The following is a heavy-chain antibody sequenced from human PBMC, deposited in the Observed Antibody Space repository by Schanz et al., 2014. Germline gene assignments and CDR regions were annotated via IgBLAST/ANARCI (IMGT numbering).Heavy chain of an antibody. Sequence: QVDLVESGGGVVQPGRSLTLSCAVSTSLFSRSVIHWVRQAPGKGLEWVAVMWNDGIKTHYADSGKGRFTISRDNSKNTVNLQMNSLRAEDTAVYYCARLDSSSWYPRYWGQGTLVTVSS. V-gene: IGHV3-30*04. D-gene: IGHD6-13*01. J-gene: IGHJ4*02. CDR3: ARLDSSSWYPRY. CDR1: TSLFSRSV. CDR2: MWNDGIKT.